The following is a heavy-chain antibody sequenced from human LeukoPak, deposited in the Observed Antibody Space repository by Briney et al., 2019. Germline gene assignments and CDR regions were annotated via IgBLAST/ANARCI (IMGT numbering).Heavy chain of an antibody. J-gene: IGHJ6*04. CDR1: GYPFPNLW. CDR2: IYPGDSVT. Sequence: GESLKISSRSAGYPFPNLWIDWGRQMPGKGLEWMGIIYPGDSVTRYSPSFQGQVTISADKSIRTAYLQWSSLQASDPATYYYYVDGWLKGTTVTVSS. D-gene: IGHD3-10*01. CDR3: YVDG. V-gene: IGHV5-51*01.